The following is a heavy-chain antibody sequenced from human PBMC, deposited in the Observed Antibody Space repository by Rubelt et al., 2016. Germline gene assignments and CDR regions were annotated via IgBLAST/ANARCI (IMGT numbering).Heavy chain of an antibody. V-gene: IGHV1-18*01. CDR1: GYTFTSYG. D-gene: IGHD3-3*01. CDR2: ISAYDGTP. J-gene: IGHJ5*02. Sequence: QVQLVQSGAEVKKPGASVKVSCKASGYTFTSYGISWVRQAPGQGLEWMGWISAYDGTPNYAQKLQGRVTMTTDTSTVTAYMELRGLRSEDTAVYYCATGGDFGVVIPNWFDPWGQGTLVTVSS. CDR3: ATGGDFGVVIPNWFDP.